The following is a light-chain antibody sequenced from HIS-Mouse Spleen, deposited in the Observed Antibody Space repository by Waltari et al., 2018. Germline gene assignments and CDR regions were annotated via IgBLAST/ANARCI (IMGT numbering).Light chain of an antibody. CDR1: QSISSY. V-gene: IGKV1-39*01. CDR3: QQSYSTPLT. Sequence: DIQMTQSPSSLSASVGDRVPITCRASQSISSYLNLYQQKPGKAPKLLIYAASSLQSGVPSRFSGSGSGTDFTLTISSLQPEDFATYYCQQSYSTPLTFGGGTKVEIK. J-gene: IGKJ4*01. CDR2: AAS.